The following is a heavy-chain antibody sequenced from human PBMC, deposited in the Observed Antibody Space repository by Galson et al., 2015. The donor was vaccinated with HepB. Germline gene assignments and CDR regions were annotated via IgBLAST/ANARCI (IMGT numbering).Heavy chain of an antibody. CDR2: ISSSGSTI. Sequence: SLRLSCAASGFTFSSYEMNWVRQAPGKGLEWVSYISSSGSTIYYADSVKGRFTISRDTAKNSQYLKMNSLGAEDTAVYYCARDCYYDSSGYSTNDAFDIWGQGTMVTVSS. V-gene: IGHV3-48*03. CDR1: GFTFSSYE. J-gene: IGHJ3*02. D-gene: IGHD3-22*01. CDR3: ARDCYYDSSGYSTNDAFDI.